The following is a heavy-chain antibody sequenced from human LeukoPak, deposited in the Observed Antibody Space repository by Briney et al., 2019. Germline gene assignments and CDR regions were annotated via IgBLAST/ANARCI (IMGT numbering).Heavy chain of an antibody. Sequence: PGGSLRLSCEASGFTFSNYAMNRVRQAPGKGLEWVSAISGSGGSTFYANSVKGRFTISRDNSKNTLYLQMNSLRAEDTAVFFCVKGVGSSSWYPGNYWGQGTLVTVSS. CDR1: GFTFSNYA. D-gene: IGHD6-13*01. CDR3: VKGVGSSSWYPGNY. J-gene: IGHJ4*02. V-gene: IGHV3-23*01. CDR2: ISGSGGST.